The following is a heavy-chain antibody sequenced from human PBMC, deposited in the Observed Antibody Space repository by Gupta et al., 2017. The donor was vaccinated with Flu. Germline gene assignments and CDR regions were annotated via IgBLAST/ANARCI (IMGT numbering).Heavy chain of an antibody. J-gene: IGHJ4*02. Sequence: VKKPGASVKVSCKASGYRFTSYGVTWVRQAPGRGLEWMGWIIFHSADTRYAQNFQGRLTMTTDISTSTAYMELTSLGTDDTAIYYCARKSDGLDFWGLGTAVIVS. D-gene: IGHD2-21*02. CDR3: ARKSDGLDF. CDR2: IIFHSADT. V-gene: IGHV1-18*01. CDR1: GYRFTSYG.